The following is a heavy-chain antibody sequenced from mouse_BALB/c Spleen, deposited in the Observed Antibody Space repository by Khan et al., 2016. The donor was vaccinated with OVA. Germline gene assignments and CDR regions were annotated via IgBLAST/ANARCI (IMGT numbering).Heavy chain of an antibody. V-gene: IGHV3-2*02. CDR1: GYSITSGYG. D-gene: IGHD1-2*01. CDR3: ANTAAIDY. Sequence: EVQLQESGPGLVKPSQSLSLTCTVTGYSITSGYGWNVIRKLPGNLLEWRGYISYSGSTNYHPSLKSRISITRDTSKNPFFLQLSSLTTEDTATYYCANTAAIDYWGQGTTLTVSS. CDR2: ISYSGST. J-gene: IGHJ2*01.